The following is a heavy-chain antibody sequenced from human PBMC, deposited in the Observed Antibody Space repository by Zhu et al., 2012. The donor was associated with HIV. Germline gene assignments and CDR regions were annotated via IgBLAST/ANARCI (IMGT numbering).Heavy chain of an antibody. CDR1: GYSISSGYY. D-gene: IGHD4-17*01. J-gene: IGHJ4*02. V-gene: IGHV4-38-2*01. Sequence: QVQLQESGPGLVKPSETLSLTCAVSGYSISSGYYWGWIRQPPGKGLEWIGSIYHSGSTYYNPSLKSRVTISVDTSKNQFSLKLSSVTAADTAVYYCARHFKVYGDYGYWGQGTLVTVSS. CDR3: ARHFKVYGDYGY. CDR2: IYHSGST.